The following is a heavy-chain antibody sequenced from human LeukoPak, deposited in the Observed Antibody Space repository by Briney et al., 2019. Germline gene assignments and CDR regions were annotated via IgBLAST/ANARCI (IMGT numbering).Heavy chain of an antibody. CDR2: ISGSGGST. J-gene: IGHJ4*02. V-gene: IGHV3-23*01. CDR1: GFTFSSYA. D-gene: IGHD3-3*01. CDR3: AKDLAPPLFWSGYYELTNWDY. Sequence: QSGGSLRLSCAASGFTFSSYAMSWVRQAPGKGLEWVSAISGSGGSTYYADSVKGRFTISRDNSKNTLYLQMNSLRAEDTAVYYCAKDLAPPLFWSGYYELTNWDYWGQGTLVTVSS.